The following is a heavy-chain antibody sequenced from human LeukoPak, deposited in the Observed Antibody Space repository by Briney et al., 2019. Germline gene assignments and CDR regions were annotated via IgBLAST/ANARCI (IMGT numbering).Heavy chain of an antibody. V-gene: IGHV3-43*02. CDR2: IRVNGGST. Sequence: GGSVRLSCVVSGLTFDDYAMQWVRPAPRKRLEWVSHIRVNGGSTFYADSVKGRFSISRDNNKNSLYQQMNSLRAKDAAMYFCAKESGKFDDWGQGTLVAVSS. CDR3: AKESGKFDD. D-gene: IGHD3-16*01. CDR1: GLTFDDYA. J-gene: IGHJ4*02.